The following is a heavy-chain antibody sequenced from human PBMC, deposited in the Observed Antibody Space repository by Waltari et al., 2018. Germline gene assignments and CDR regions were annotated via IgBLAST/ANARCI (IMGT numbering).Heavy chain of an antibody. CDR1: SYSITDGYF. D-gene: IGHD4-17*01. V-gene: IGHV4-38-2*01. Sequence: QVQLQESGPGLVKPSETLSLTCVVSSYSITDGYFWGWIRQTPGQGLEWIGSVHHSGRSYYNSSLKSRATVSVDTSKNHFSLSLRSVTAADTALYYCARQVAYGDYLGRFDIWGQGTTVTVSS. CDR3: ARQVAYGDYLGRFDI. CDR2: VHHSGRS. J-gene: IGHJ3*02.